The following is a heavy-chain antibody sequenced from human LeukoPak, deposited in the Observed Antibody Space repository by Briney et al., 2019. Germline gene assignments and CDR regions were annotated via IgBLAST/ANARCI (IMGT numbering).Heavy chain of an antibody. CDR2: MNPNSGNR. J-gene: IGHJ4*01. Sequence: ASVKVSCKASGYTFTSYDIIWVRQATGQGLEWMGWMNPNSGNRGYAQKFQGRVTMTRDTSINTAYMELSSLRSEDTAVYYCARGLRFGELFPDYWGHGTLVTVSS. CDR3: ARGLRFGELFPDY. V-gene: IGHV1-8*01. D-gene: IGHD3-10*01. CDR1: GYTFTSYD.